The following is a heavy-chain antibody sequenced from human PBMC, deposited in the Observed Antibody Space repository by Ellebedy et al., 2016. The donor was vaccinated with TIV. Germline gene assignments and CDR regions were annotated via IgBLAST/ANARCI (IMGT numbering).Heavy chain of an antibody. V-gene: IGHV1-8*01. Sequence: ASVKVSXXVSGYTLTELSMHWVRQATGQGLEWMGWMNPNSGNTGYAQKFQGRVTMTRNTSISTAYMELSSLRSEDTAVYYCARGSPWIQLWLVVYYYGMDVWGQGTTVTVSS. CDR2: MNPNSGNT. CDR3: ARGSPWIQLWLVVYYYGMDV. CDR1: GYTLTELS. D-gene: IGHD5-18*01. J-gene: IGHJ6*02.